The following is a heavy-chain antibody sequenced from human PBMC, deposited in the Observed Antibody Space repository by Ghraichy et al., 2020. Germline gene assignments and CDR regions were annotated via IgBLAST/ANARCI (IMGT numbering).Heavy chain of an antibody. Sequence: SETLSLTCAVSGGSISSSNWWSWVRQPPGKGLEWIGEIYHSGSTNYNPSLKSRVTISVDKSKNQFSLKLSSVTAADTAVYYCARAPPPTGHGSGWVGNFLDYWGQGTLVTVSS. V-gene: IGHV4-4*02. CDR2: IYHSGST. J-gene: IGHJ4*02. D-gene: IGHD6-19*01. CDR3: ARAPPPTGHGSGWVGNFLDY. CDR1: GGSISSSNW.